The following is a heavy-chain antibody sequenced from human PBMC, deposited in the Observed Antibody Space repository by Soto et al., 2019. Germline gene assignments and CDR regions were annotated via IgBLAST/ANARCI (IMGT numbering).Heavy chain of an antibody. J-gene: IGHJ5*02. Sequence: SETLSLTCSVSGSDITTYYWSWLRQSPGKGLEWIGHIYDTGSTSYNPSLKSRVTISVDTSKKQFSLRLSAVTAADTAVYYCARCPIDHNCFAPWGQGTLVPVSS. CDR1: GSDITTYY. CDR2: IYDTGST. V-gene: IGHV4-59*01. D-gene: IGHD3-9*01. CDR3: ARCPIDHNCFAP.